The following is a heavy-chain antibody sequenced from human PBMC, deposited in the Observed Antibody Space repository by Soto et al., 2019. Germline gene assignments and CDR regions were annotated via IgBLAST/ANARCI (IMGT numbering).Heavy chain of an antibody. CDR1: GDSVSSNSAA. CDR3: ARGASEPCSNYGGDYYGMDV. J-gene: IGHJ6*02. Sequence: SQTLSLTCAISGDSVSSNSAAWNWIRQSPSRGLEWLGRTYYRSKWYNDYAVSVKSRITINPDTSKNQFSLQLNSVTPEDTAVYSSARGASEPCSNYGGDYYGMDVWCQGNTVTVS. D-gene: IGHD3-16*01. CDR2: TYYRSKWYN. V-gene: IGHV6-1*01.